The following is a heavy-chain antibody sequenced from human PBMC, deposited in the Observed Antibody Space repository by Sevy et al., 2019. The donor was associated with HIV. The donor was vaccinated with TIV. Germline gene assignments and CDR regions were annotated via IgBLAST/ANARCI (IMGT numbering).Heavy chain of an antibody. J-gene: IGHJ3*02. CDR1: GFTVSSYA. V-gene: IGHV3-30-3*01. CDR3: ARGNEFGAFDI. CDR2: ISYDGSNK. D-gene: IGHD3-10*01. Sequence: GGSLRLSCAASGFTVSSYAMHWVRQAPGKGLEWVAVISYDGSNKYYADSVKGRLTISRDNSKNTLYLQMNSLRAEDTAVYYCARGNEFGAFDIWGQGTMVTVSS.